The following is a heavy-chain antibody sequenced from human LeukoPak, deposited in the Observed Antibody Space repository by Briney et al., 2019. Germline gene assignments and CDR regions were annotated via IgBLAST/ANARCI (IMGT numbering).Heavy chain of an antibody. CDR3: ARIRITMVRGVTDY. J-gene: IGHJ4*02. Sequence: SGTLSLTCAVSGGSISRSYYWSWIRQPPGKGLEWIGEINHSGSTNYNPSLKSRVTISVDTSKNRFSLKLSSVTAADTAVYYCARIRITMVRGVTDYWAQGTLVTVSS. D-gene: IGHD3-10*01. CDR2: INHSGST. CDR1: GGSISRSYY. V-gene: IGHV4-34*01.